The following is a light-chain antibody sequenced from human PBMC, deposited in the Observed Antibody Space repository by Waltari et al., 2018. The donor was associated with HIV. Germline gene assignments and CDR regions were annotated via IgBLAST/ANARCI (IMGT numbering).Light chain of an antibody. Sequence: QSVLSPPPSVSGDPGHRVTTHCPGSSSNIGPGSDAHWYQQLPGTAPKLLIYGNSHRPSGVPDRFSGSKSGTSASLAITGLQAEDEADYYCQSYDNSLSGFVVFGGGTKLTVL. CDR3: QSYDNSLSGFVV. J-gene: IGLJ2*01. CDR1: SSNIGPGSD. CDR2: GNS. V-gene: IGLV1-40*01.